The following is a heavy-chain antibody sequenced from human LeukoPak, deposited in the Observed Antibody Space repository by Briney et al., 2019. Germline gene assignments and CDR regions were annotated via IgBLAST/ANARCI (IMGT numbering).Heavy chain of an antibody. CDR1: GFSFSDYW. V-gene: IGHV3-74*01. CDR3: ARHLSGVTGYTYGRGIDY. Sequence: PGGSLRLSCDVSGFSFSDYWMHWVRQAPGKGPVWVSRMKTDGSITNKADFVKGRFTISRDNAKTPLYLQMTSKRAEDTAVYSCARHLSGVTGYTYGRGIDYWGQGTLVTVSS. CDR2: MKTDGSIT. D-gene: IGHD5-18*01. J-gene: IGHJ4*02.